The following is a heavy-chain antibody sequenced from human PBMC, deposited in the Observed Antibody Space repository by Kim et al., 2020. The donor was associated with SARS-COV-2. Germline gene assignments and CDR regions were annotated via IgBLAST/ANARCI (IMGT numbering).Heavy chain of an antibody. V-gene: IGHV4-59*13. D-gene: IGHD5-18*01. CDR3: ARGGGRGYSYGYVDY. Sequence: SETLFLTCTVSGGSISSYYWSWIRQPPGKGLEWIGYIHYSGSTNYNPSLKSRVTISVDTSKNQFSLKLSSVTAADTAVYYCARGGGRGYSYGYVDYWGQGTLVTVSS. CDR2: IHYSGST. J-gene: IGHJ4*02. CDR1: GGSISSYY.